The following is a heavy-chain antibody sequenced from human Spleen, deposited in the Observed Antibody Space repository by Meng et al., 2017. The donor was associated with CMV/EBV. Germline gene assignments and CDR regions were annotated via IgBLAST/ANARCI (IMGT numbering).Heavy chain of an antibody. CDR2: ISSSGSTI. Sequence: GGSLRLSCAASGFTFSDYYMSWIRKAPGKGLEWVSYISSSGSTIYYADSVKGRFTISRDNAKNSLYLQMNSLRAEDTAVYYWARGQSYDFYGMDVWGQGTTVTVSS. CDR1: GFTFSDYY. CDR3: ARGQSYDFYGMDV. J-gene: IGHJ6*02. D-gene: IGHD3-3*01. V-gene: IGHV3-11*01.